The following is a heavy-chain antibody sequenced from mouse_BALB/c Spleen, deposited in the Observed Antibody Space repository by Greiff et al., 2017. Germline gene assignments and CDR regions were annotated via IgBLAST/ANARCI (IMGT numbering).Heavy chain of an antibody. J-gene: IGHJ2*01. CDR3: VRERNYFDY. CDR1: GFSLTSYD. CDR2: IWTGGGT. Sequence: VQRVESGPGLVAPSQSLSITCTVSGFSLTSYDISWIRQPPGKGLEWLGVIWTGGGTNYNSAFMSRLSISKDNSKSQVFLKMNSLQTDDTAIYYCVRERNYFDYWGQGTTLTVSS. V-gene: IGHV2-9-2*01.